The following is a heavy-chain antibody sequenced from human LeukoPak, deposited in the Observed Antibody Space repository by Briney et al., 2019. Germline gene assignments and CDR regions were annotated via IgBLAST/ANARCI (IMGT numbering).Heavy chain of an antibody. V-gene: IGHV1-18*01. Sequence: ASVKVSCKTSGYTFTKYSFSWVRQAPGQGLEWLGWISAYNGNTNYAQKIHGRVTMTTDTPTSTTYMDLRSLKSDDTAVYYCVRVVTGSYYTDYWGQGTLVTVSS. CDR3: VRVVTGSYYTDY. J-gene: IGHJ4*02. D-gene: IGHD1-26*01. CDR2: ISAYNGNT. CDR1: GYTFTKYS.